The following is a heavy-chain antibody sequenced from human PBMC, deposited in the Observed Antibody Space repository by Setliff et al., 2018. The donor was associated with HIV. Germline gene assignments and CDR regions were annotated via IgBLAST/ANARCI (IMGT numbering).Heavy chain of an antibody. CDR3: ARDAGTGGPGRWVDP. D-gene: IGHD1-1*01. J-gene: IGHJ5*02. V-gene: IGHV1-2*02. Sequence: ASVKVSCKASGYTFNDYHIYWVRQAPGQGLEWMGWINPDSDATNYAQKFQGRVTMTRDTSVSTAYMELSSLKSDDTAVYYCARDAGTGGPGRWVDPWGQGTMVTVSS. CDR2: INPDSDAT. CDR1: GYTFNDYH.